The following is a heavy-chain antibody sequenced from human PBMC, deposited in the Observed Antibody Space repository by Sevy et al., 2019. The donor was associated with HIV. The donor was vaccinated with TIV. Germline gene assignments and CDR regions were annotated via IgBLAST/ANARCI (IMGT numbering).Heavy chain of an antibody. CDR3: AGGGFHRQPPVDYVMDV. V-gene: IGHV3-64*01. CDR2: ISSNGYST. Sequence: GSLRLSCAASGFTFSNYAIHWVRQAPGKGLEYVSAISSNGYSTYYANSVKGRFTISRDNSKNTPYLQMGSLRAEDMAVDYCAGGGFHRQPPVDYVMDVWGQGTTVTVSS. CDR1: GFTFSNYA. D-gene: IGHD3-10*01. J-gene: IGHJ6*02.